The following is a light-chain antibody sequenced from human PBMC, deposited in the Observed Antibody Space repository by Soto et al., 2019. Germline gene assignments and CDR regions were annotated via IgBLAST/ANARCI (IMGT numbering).Light chain of an antibody. V-gene: IGLV2-11*01. CDR3: CSYADTSYV. CDR1: STDIGRFNY. Sequence: QSALTQPRAVSGSPGQSVTISCTGTSTDIGRFNYVSWYQHHPGKAPKLLIYDVNKRPSGVPDRFSGSKSGNTASLTMSGLQAEDEADYYCCSYADTSYVFGTGTKVTV. J-gene: IGLJ1*01. CDR2: DVN.